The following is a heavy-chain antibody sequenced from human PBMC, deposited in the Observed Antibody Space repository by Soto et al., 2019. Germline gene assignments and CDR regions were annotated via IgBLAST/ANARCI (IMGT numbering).Heavy chain of an antibody. CDR1: GDSVSSNSAA. Sequence: PSQTLSLTCVISGDSVSSNSAAWNWIRQSPSRGLEWLGRTYYRSKWYNDYAVSVKSRITINPDTSKNQFSLQLNSVTPEDTAVYYCAREGDCSGGSCYSSFYYYYYYGMDVWGQGTTVTVSS. V-gene: IGHV6-1*01. J-gene: IGHJ6*02. CDR3: AREGDCSGGSCYSSFYYYYYYGMDV. CDR2: TYYRSKWYN. D-gene: IGHD2-15*01.